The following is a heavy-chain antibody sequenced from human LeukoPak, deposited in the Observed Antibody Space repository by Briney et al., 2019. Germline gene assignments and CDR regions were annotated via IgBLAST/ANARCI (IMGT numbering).Heavy chain of an antibody. J-gene: IGHJ4*02. V-gene: IGHV4-59*01. D-gene: IGHD1-26*01. CDR3: ARGRGSYYYFDY. Sequence: AETLSLTCTVSGGSISSYYWSWIRQPPGKGLEWIGYIYYSGSTNYNPSLKSRVTISVDTSKNQFSLKLSSVTAADTAVYYCARGRGSYYYFDYWGQGILVTVSS. CDR1: GGSISSYY. CDR2: IYYSGST.